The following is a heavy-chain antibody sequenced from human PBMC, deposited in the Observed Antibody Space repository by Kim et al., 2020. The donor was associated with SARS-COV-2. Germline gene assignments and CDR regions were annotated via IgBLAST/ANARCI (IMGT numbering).Heavy chain of an antibody. CDR3: AHTRPTYYYDSSCYRALFDY. CDR2: IYWDDDK. D-gene: IGHD3-22*01. CDR1: GFSLSTSGVG. J-gene: IGHJ4*02. Sequence: SGPTLVNPTQTLTLTCTFSGFSLSTSGVGVGWIRQPPGKALEWLALIYWDDDKRYSPSLKSRLTITKDTSKNQVVLTMTNMDPVDTATYYCAHTRPTYYYDSSCYRALFDYWGQGTLVTVSS. V-gene: IGHV2-5*02.